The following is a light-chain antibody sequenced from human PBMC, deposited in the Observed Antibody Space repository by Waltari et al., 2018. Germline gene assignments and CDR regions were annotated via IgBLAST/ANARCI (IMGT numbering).Light chain of an antibody. J-gene: IGLJ2*01. Sequence: SYDLTQPLSVSVALGQTATITCDGDKIGVRNVHWYQQRPGQAPVLVIYRDSNQPSGIPERLSGSNSGHTATLTISRAQAGDEADYFCQVWDSDTAHVIFGGGTKLTV. CDR2: RDS. CDR3: QVWDSDTAHVI. V-gene: IGLV3-9*01. CDR1: KIGVRN.